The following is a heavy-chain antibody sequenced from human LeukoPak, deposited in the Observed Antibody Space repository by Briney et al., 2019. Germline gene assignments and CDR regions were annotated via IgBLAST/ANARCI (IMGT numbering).Heavy chain of an antibody. D-gene: IGHD4-17*01. Sequence: KPSETLSPTCTVSGGSISSSSYYWGWIRQPPGKGLEWIGSIYYSGSTYYNPSLKSRVTISVDTSKNQFSLKLSSVTAADTAVYYCARRVYGDSSRGFDYWGQGTLVTVSS. CDR3: ARRVYGDSSRGFDY. CDR2: IYYSGST. CDR1: GGSISSSSYY. V-gene: IGHV4-39*01. J-gene: IGHJ4*02.